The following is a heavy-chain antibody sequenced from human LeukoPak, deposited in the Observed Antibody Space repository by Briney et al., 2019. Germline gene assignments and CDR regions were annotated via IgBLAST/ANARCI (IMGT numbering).Heavy chain of an antibody. CDR1: GFTFKNSA. V-gene: IGHV3-23*01. Sequence: GGSLRLSCAASGFTFKNSAMSWVRQAPGRGLEWVSTISGSRDNSYYADSVKGRFTISRDFSQNTLYLEMNSLIADDTALYYCAKDLWFGGSAFDSWGQGTLVTVSS. CDR2: ISGSRDNS. D-gene: IGHD3-10*01. J-gene: IGHJ4*01. CDR3: AKDLWFGGSAFDS.